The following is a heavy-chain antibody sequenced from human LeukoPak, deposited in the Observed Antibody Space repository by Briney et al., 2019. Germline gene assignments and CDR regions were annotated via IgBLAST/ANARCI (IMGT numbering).Heavy chain of an antibody. J-gene: IGHJ4*02. CDR3: ARHWSGTYSPRVFFDY. D-gene: IGHD1-26*01. CDR1: GGSISSSSHS. CDR2: IYYTGRT. Sequence: SETLSLTCTVSGGSISSSSHSWGWIRQPPGKGLEWTGTIYYTGRTYYNPSLESRLTISVDTSKNQFSLNLSSVTAADTAVYYCARHWSGTYSPRVFFDYWGQGALVTVSS. V-gene: IGHV4-39*01.